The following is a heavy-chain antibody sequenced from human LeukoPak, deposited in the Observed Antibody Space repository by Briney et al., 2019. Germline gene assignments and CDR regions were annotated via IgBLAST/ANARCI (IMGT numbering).Heavy chain of an antibody. J-gene: IGHJ5*02. CDR1: GFTFSSYW. CDR3: ARGCSSTSCYERNNWFDP. D-gene: IGHD2-2*01. V-gene: IGHV3-74*01. CDR2: IDSDGRST. Sequence: GGSLRLSCAASGFTFSSYWMHWVRQAPGKGLVWVLRIDSDGRSTNYADSVKGRFTISRDNAKNTLYLQTNSLRAEDTAVYYCARGCSSTSCYERNNWFDPWGQGTLVTVSS.